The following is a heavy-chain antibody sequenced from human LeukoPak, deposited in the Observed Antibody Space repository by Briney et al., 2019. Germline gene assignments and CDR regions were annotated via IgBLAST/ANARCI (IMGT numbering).Heavy chain of an antibody. CDR3: ARDLWARFLEWSWHNWFDP. J-gene: IGHJ5*02. CDR1: GYSISSGYY. V-gene: IGHV4-38-2*02. CDR2: IYHSGST. Sequence: PSETLSLTCTVSGYSISSGYYWGWIRQPPGKGLEWIGSIYHSGSTYYNPSLKSRVTISVDTSKNQFSLKLSSVTAADTAVYYCARDLWARFLEWSWHNWFDPWGQGTLVTVSS. D-gene: IGHD3-3*01.